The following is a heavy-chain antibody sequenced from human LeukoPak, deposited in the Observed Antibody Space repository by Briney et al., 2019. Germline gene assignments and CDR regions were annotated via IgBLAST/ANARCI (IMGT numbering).Heavy chain of an antibody. J-gene: IGHJ4*02. CDR1: GFTFSSYG. V-gene: IGHV3-30*02. Sequence: GGSLRLSCAASGFTFSSYGMHWVRQAPGKGLEWVAFIRYDGSNKYYADSVKGRFTISRDNSKNTLYLQMNSLRAEDTAVYYCAKADSSSWRTFDYWGQGTLVTVSS. D-gene: IGHD6-13*01. CDR2: IRYDGSNK. CDR3: AKADSSSWRTFDY.